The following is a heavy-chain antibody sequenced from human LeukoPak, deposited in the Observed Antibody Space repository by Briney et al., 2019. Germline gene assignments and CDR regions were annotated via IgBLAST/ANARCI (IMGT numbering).Heavy chain of an antibody. Sequence: GGSLRLSCAASGFTFSSYAMHWVRQAPGKGLEWVAVISYDGSNKYYADSVKGRFTISRDNSKNTLYLQMNSLRAEDTAVYYCARLSIPFRPHYGGNPGVDYWGQGTLVTVSS. D-gene: IGHD4-23*01. CDR3: ARLSIPFRPHYGGNPGVDY. J-gene: IGHJ4*02. V-gene: IGHV3-30-3*01. CDR2: ISYDGSNK. CDR1: GFTFSSYA.